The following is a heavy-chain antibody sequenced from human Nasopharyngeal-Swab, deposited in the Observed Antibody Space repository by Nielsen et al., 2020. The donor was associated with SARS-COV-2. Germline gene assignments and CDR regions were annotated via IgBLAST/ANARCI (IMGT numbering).Heavy chain of an antibody. CDR3: ARDPGTSSGWYGGGGSNFDY. CDR1: VFPFRSYW. D-gene: IGHD6-19*01. J-gene: IGHJ4*02. V-gene: IGHV3-74*01. CDR2: INSDGSST. Sequence: GESLTISCAASVFPFRSYWMHWVRQAPGKGLVWVSHINSDGSSTNYADSVKGRFTISRDNAKNTLYLQMNSLRAEDTAVYYCARDPGTSSGWYGGGGSNFDYWGQGTLVTVSS.